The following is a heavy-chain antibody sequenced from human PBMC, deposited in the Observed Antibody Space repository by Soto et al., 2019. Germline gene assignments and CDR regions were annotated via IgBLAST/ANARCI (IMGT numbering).Heavy chain of an antibody. D-gene: IGHD2-2*02. CDR1: GFTFSSYA. Sequence: PGGSLRLSCAASGFTFSSYAMSWVRQAPGKGLEWVSAISGSGGSTYYADSVKGRFTISRDNSKNTLYLQMNSLRAEDTAVYYSAKTVVPAAIISPWFEPWGQGTLVTVS. V-gene: IGHV3-23*01. CDR3: AKTVVPAAIISPWFEP. CDR2: ISGSGGST. J-gene: IGHJ5*02.